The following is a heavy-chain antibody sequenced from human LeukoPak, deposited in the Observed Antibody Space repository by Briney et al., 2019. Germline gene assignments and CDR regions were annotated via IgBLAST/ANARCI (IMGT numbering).Heavy chain of an antibody. CDR1: GGTFSGYY. D-gene: IGHD3-22*01. Sequence: SETLSLTCAVYGGTFSGYYWSWIRQPQGKGLEWIGEINHSGSTNYNPSLKSRVTISVDTSKNQFSLKLSSVTAADTAVYYCARGRRKYYYDSSGYYGYWGQGTLVTVSS. V-gene: IGHV4-34*01. CDR2: INHSGST. J-gene: IGHJ4*02. CDR3: ARGRRKYYYDSSGYYGY.